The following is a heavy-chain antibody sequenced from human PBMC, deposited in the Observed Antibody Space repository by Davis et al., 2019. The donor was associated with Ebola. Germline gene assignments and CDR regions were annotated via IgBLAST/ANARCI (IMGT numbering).Heavy chain of an antibody. CDR1: GFTFSAYG. CDR3: GKDVHRSWSGFVY. J-gene: IGHJ4*02. V-gene: IGHV3-30*18. D-gene: IGHD3-3*01. CDR2: ISYDGRNE. Sequence: GSLRLSCAGSGFTFSAYGMHWVRQAPGKGLEWVAVISYDGRNEFYADSVTGRFTISRDNSKNTLFLQMNSLRPEDTALYYCGKDVHRSWSGFVYWGQGISVTVSS.